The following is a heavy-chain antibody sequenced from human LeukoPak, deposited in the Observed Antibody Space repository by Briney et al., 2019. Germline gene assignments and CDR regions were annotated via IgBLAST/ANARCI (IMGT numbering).Heavy chain of an antibody. J-gene: IGHJ4*02. V-gene: IGHV4-61*02. CDR2: MYTSGST. CDR3: AREFDS. Sequence: SETLSLTCTVSGGSISNSGSYYWSWIRQPAGKGLEWIGLMYTSGSTNYNPSLKSRVTISVDTSKNQFSLKLSSVTAADTAVYYCAREFDSWGQGTLVTVSS. CDR1: GGSISNSGSYY.